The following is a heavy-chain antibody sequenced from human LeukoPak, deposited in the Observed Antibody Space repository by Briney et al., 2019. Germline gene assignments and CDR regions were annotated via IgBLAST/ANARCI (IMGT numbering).Heavy chain of an antibody. CDR3: ARTGSGWDTAPRFDY. J-gene: IGHJ4*02. CDR1: GGSISGYY. Sequence: SGTLSLTCTVSGGSISGYYWSWLRQPAGKGLEWIGRIYATGSTDYNPSLKSRVTMSVDGSKNQVSLRLNSVTAADTAVYYCARTGSGWDTAPRFDYWGQGTLVTVSS. D-gene: IGHD6-19*01. CDR2: IYATGST. V-gene: IGHV4-4*07.